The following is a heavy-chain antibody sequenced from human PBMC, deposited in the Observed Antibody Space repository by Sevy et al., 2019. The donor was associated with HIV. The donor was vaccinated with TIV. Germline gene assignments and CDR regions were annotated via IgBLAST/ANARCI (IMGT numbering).Heavy chain of an antibody. CDR3: ARATYSSGWYRGGWFDP. CDR2: ISSSGSTI. V-gene: IGHV3-48*03. CDR1: GFTFSSYE. J-gene: IGHJ5*02. D-gene: IGHD6-19*01. Sequence: GGSLRLSCAASGFTFSSYEMNWVRQAPGKGLEWVSYISSSGSTIYYEDSVKGRFTISRDNAKNSLYLQMNSLRAEDTAVYYCARATYSSGWYRGGWFDPWGQGTLVTVSS.